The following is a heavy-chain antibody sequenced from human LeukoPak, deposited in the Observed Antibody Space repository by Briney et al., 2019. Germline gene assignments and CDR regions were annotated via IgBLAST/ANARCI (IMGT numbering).Heavy chain of an antibody. V-gene: IGHV4-34*01. Sequence: SETLSLTCAVYGGSFSGYYWSWIRQPPGKGLEWIGEINHSGSTNYNPSLKSRVTISVDTSKNQFSLKLSSATAADTAVYYCASPYYYDSSGYYRSFDASDIWGQGTMVTVSS. D-gene: IGHD3-22*01. CDR2: INHSGST. CDR3: ASPYYYDSSGYYRSFDASDI. J-gene: IGHJ3*02. CDR1: GGSFSGYY.